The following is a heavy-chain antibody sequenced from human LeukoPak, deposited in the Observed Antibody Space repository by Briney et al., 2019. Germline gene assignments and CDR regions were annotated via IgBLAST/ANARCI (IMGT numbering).Heavy chain of an antibody. Sequence: GGSLRLSCAASGFTFSRHAMSWVRQAPGKGLEWVSAISGSGDSTYYADSVKGRFTISRDNSKNTLYLQMNSLRAEDTAVYYCAKVVRGYGSGSYYFDYWGQGTLVTVSS. V-gene: IGHV3-23*01. CDR1: GFTFSRHA. CDR3: AKVVRGYGSGSYYFDY. J-gene: IGHJ4*02. D-gene: IGHD3-10*01. CDR2: ISGSGDST.